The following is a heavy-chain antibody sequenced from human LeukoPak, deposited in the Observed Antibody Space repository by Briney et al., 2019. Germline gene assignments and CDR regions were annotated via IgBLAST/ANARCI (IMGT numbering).Heavy chain of an antibody. CDR3: ARDYDFWSGSYYYYYMDV. D-gene: IGHD3-3*01. V-gene: IGHV3-30-3*01. J-gene: IGHJ6*03. CDR1: GFTFSSYA. CDR2: ISYDGSNK. Sequence: GGSLRLSCAASGFTFSSYAMHWVRQAPGKGLEWVAVISYDGSNKYYADSVKGRFTISRDNSKNTLYLQMNSLRSEDTAVYYCARDYDFWSGSYYYYYMDVWGKGTTVTVSS.